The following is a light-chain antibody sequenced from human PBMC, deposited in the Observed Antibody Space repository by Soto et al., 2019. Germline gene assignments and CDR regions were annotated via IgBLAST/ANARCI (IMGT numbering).Light chain of an antibody. J-gene: IGKJ1*01. CDR2: KAS. CDR3: QQYNSYPT. Sequence: DIQMTQSPSTLSASVGDRVTITCRASQSISSWLDWYQQKPGKAPTLLIYKASSLESGVPSRFSGSGSGTEFTLTISSMQPDDFATDYCQQYNSYPTFGQGTKVEIK. V-gene: IGKV1-5*03. CDR1: QSISSW.